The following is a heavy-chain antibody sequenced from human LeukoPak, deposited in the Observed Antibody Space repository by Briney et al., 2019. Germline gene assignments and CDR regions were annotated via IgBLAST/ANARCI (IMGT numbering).Heavy chain of an antibody. CDR2: VNPNSGDT. CDR3: ARASGSYWWFDS. V-gene: IGHV1-2*02. Sequence: ASVKVSCKASGYTFTGYYLHWVRQAPGQGLELMGCVNPNSGDTNYAQKFQGSVTMTRDTSISTVYMELSRLRSDDTAVYYCARASGSYWWFDSWGQGTLVTVSS. J-gene: IGHJ5*01. D-gene: IGHD1-26*01. CDR1: GYTFTGYY.